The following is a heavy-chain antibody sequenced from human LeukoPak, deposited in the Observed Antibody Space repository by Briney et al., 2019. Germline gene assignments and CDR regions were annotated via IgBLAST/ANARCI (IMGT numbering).Heavy chain of an antibody. CDR3: ARDSVRIVEYYFDY. J-gene: IGHJ4*02. CDR1: GGSISSYY. V-gene: IGHV4-59*01. D-gene: IGHD2-21*01. CDR2: IYYSGST. Sequence: SETLSLTCTVSGGSISSYYWSWIRQPPGKGLEWIGYIYYSGSTNYNPSLKSRVTISVDTSKNQFSLKLSSVTAADTAVYYCARDSVRIVEYYFDYWGQGTLVTVSS.